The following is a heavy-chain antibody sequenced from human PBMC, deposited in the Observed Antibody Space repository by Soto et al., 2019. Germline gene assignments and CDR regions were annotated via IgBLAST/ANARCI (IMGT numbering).Heavy chain of an antibody. CDR3: AKSRGSGSYFNPSEAFDF. Sequence: EVQLLDSGGGLVQPGGSLRLSCAASGFTFSSYAMSWVRQAPGKGLEWVSSISGSGGGTYYADSVKGRFTISRDNSNNALSLQMNRLRAEDTAVYYCAKSRGSGSYFNPSEAFDFWGQGTMVTVSS. D-gene: IGHD3-10*01. CDR1: GFTFSSYA. V-gene: IGHV3-23*01. CDR2: ISGSGGGT. J-gene: IGHJ3*01.